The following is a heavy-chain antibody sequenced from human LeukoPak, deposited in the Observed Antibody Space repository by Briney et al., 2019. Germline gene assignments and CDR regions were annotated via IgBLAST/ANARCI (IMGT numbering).Heavy chain of an antibody. Sequence: GGSLRLSCVASGFTFNTFAMSWVRQAPGKGLEWVANIKQDGSEKYYVDSVKGRFTISRDNAKNSLYLQMNSLRAEDTAVYYCARQHYGDYFDYWGQGTLVTVSS. D-gene: IGHD4-17*01. CDR1: GFTFNTFA. V-gene: IGHV3-7*01. CDR2: IKQDGSEK. J-gene: IGHJ4*02. CDR3: ARQHYGDYFDY.